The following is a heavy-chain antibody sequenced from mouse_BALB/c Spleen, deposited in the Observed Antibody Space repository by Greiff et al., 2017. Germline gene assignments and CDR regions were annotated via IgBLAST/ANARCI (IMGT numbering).Heavy chain of an antibody. Sequence: QVQLQQSGPQLVRPGASVKISCKASGYSFTSYWMHWVKQRPGQGLEWIGMIDPSDSETRLNQKFKDKATLTVDKSSSTAYMQLSSPTSEDSAVYYCARSFPYEDYAMDYWGQGTSVTVSS. J-gene: IGHJ4*01. D-gene: IGHD1-1*01. V-gene: IGHV1S127*01. CDR2: IDPSDSET. CDR1: GYSFTSYW. CDR3: ARSFPYEDYAMDY.